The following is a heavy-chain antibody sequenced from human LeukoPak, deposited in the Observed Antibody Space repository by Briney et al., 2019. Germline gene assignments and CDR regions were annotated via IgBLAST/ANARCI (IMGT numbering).Heavy chain of an antibody. CDR2: IGSISSAI. CDR1: GFTFSSYS. D-gene: IGHD6-19*01. Sequence: PGGSLRLSCAASGFTFSSYSMNWVRQAPGKGLEWVSNIGSISSAIYYADSVKGRFTISRDNAKNSLYLQMNSLRAEDTAVYYCARHAPTSSAFDYWGQGTLVIVSS. J-gene: IGHJ4*02. V-gene: IGHV3-48*04. CDR3: ARHAPTSSAFDY.